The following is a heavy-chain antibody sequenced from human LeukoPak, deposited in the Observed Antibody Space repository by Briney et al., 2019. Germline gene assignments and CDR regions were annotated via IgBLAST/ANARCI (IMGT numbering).Heavy chain of an antibody. CDR3: ARATMVRGVIISGRNWFDP. V-gene: IGHV1-18*01. CDR1: GYTFTSYG. J-gene: IGHJ5*02. Sequence: ASVKVSYKASGYTFTSYGISWVRQAPGQGLEWMGWISAYNGNTNYAQKLQGRVTMTTDTSTSTAYMELRSLRSDDTAVYYCARATMVRGVIISGRNWFDPWGQGTLVTVSS. D-gene: IGHD3-10*01. CDR2: ISAYNGNT.